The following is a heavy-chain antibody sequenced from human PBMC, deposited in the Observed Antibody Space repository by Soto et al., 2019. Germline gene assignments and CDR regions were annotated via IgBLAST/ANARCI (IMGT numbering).Heavy chain of an antibody. Sequence: PGGSLRLSCAASGFTVSSNYMSWVRQAPGKGLEWVSVIYSGGSTYYADSVKGRFTISRDNSKNTLYLQMNSLRAEDTAVYYCARDSDYYDSSGYYYWGQGTLVTVSS. CDR3: ARDSDYYDSSGYYY. CDR1: GFTVSSNY. D-gene: IGHD3-22*01. J-gene: IGHJ4*02. V-gene: IGHV3-53*01. CDR2: IYSGGST.